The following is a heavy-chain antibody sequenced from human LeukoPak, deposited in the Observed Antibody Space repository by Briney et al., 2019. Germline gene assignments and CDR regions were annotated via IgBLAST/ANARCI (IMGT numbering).Heavy chain of an antibody. CDR1: GGSFSGYY. V-gene: IGHV4-34*01. CDR2: IKHSGST. Sequence: PSETLSLTCAVYGGSFSGYYWSWIRQPPGKGLEWVGEIKHSGSTNYNPYLKSRVTISVDTSKNQFSLKLSSVTAADTAVYYCPRALGYCSSTSCQNWFDPWGQGTLVTVSS. J-gene: IGHJ5*02. CDR3: PRALGYCSSTSCQNWFDP. D-gene: IGHD2-2*01.